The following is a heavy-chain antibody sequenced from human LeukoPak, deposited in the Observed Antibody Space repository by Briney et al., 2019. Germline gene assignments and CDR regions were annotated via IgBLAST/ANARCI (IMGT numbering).Heavy chain of an antibody. J-gene: IGHJ6*03. CDR1: AFTFSSYG. CDR2: LWYDGSNK. Sequence: GRSLRLSCAASAFTFSSYGMPWVRQAPGKGLEWVAVLWYDGSNKDYADSVKGRFTLSRDNSKNTLYLQMNSLRAEDTAVYYCARDIRSYYYRDVWGKGTTVTVSS. CDR3: ARDIRSYYYRDV. V-gene: IGHV3-33*01.